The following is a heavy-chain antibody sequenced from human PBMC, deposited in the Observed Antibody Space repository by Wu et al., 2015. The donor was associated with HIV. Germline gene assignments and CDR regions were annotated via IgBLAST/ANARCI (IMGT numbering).Heavy chain of an antibody. D-gene: IGHD5-18*01. J-gene: IGHJ3*02. V-gene: IGHV1-69*05. CDR1: GGSFNYYT. Sequence: QVHLVQSGAEVKKPGSSVKVSCKASGGSFNYYTLSWVRQAPGQGLEWMGGIVPIYNNPHYTQRFQGRVTITTDISTRTTYMELSGLRSEDTALYYCARDPARDSYGYAEDAFDIWGQGTMVTVSS. CDR3: ARDPARDSYGYAEDAFDI. CDR2: IVPIYNNP.